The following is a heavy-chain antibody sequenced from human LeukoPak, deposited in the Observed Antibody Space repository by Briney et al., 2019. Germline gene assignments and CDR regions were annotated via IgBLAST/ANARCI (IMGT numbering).Heavy chain of an antibody. CDR1: GGSISTTSYY. CDR2: IFYTGAT. V-gene: IGHV4-39*01. J-gene: IGHJ4*02. CDR3: ARRPHSGNHYFDS. Sequence: PSETLSLTCTVSGGSISTTSYYWGWIRQPPGKGLEWIGSIFYTGATYYGPSLKSRVTISVDTSRNQFSLRLTSVIAADTAVYYCARRPHSGNHYFDSWGQGTLVTVSS. D-gene: IGHD1-26*01.